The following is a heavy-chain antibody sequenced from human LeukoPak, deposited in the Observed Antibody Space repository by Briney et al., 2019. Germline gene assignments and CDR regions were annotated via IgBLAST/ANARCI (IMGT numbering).Heavy chain of an antibody. J-gene: IGHJ5*02. CDR2: IIPILGMA. CDR3: ARARSPSSGYLLRDHNWFDP. V-gene: IGHV1-69*04. D-gene: IGHD3-22*01. Sequence: VASVKVSCKASGGTFSSHVISWVRQAPGQGLEWMGKIIPILGMAHYAQKFQGRVTITTDESTSTAYMELSSLRSEDTAVYYCARARSPSSGYLLRDHNWFDPWGQGTLVTVSS. CDR1: GGTFSSHV.